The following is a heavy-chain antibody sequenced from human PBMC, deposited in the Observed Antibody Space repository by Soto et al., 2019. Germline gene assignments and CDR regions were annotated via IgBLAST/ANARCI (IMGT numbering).Heavy chain of an antibody. V-gene: IGHV1-18*01. Sequence: ASVKVSCKASGYTFTSYCISWVLQAPGQGLEWMGWISAYNGNTNYAQKLQGRVTMTTDTSTSTAYMELRSLRSDDTAVYYCARDFGGGTQFDYWGQGTLVTVSS. CDR3: ARDFGGGTQFDY. CDR2: ISAYNGNT. CDR1: GYTFTSYC. D-gene: IGHD2-21*01. J-gene: IGHJ4*02.